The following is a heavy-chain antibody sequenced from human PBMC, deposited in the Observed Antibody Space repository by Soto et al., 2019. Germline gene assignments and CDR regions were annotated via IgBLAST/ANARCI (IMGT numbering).Heavy chain of an antibody. CDR1: GFTFSSSW. V-gene: IGHV3-7*03. D-gene: IGHD6-6*01. CDR2: IKQDGSEK. Sequence: GGSLRLSCADSGFTFSSSWISWVRQAPGKGLERVANIKQDGSEKYNVDSVKARFTIYTDNAKNSLHLQMHRLRAEDTAVYYCARPPYELVSDYYYGMDVWGQGTTVTVSS. J-gene: IGHJ6*02. CDR3: ARPPYELVSDYYYGMDV.